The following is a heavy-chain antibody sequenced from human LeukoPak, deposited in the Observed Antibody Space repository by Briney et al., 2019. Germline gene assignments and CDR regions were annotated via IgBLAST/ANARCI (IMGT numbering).Heavy chain of an antibody. D-gene: IGHD2-15*01. Sequence: GGSLRLSCVASGFTFSDYYMSWIRQAPGKGLEWVSYIGSSGSTIYYADSVKGRFTISRDNAKNSLYLQINSLRAEDTAVYYCAGYCSGGNCYRRSDYWGQGTLVTVSS. CDR2: IGSSGSTI. CDR1: GFTFSDYY. V-gene: IGHV3-11*01. J-gene: IGHJ4*02. CDR3: AGYCSGGNCYRRSDY.